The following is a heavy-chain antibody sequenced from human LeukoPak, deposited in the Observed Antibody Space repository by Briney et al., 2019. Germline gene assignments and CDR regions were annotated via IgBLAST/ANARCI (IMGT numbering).Heavy chain of an antibody. V-gene: IGHV4-4*07. CDR1: GESTRSYY. CDR3: ARDSYYYDSSGYSRFDY. J-gene: IGHJ4*02. CDR2: IYAPGTT. D-gene: IGHD3-22*01. Sequence: SETLSLTCSVSGESTRSYYWSWIRQSAGKGLEWIGRIYAPGTTNYNPSLKSRVTMSVDTSKNQFSLKLSSVTAADTAVYYCARDSYYYDSSGYSRFDYWGQGTLVTVSS.